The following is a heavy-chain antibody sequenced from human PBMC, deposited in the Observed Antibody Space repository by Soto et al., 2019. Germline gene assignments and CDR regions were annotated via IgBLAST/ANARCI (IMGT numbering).Heavy chain of an antibody. CDR1: GPIFNGYG. V-gene: IGHV3-33*01. J-gene: IGHJ4*02. CDR3: ARDGIGGTDFREYYYDY. Sequence: GGSLRLSCVVPGPIFNGYGMHWVRQAPGKGLEWVAVIWHDGSEIYYADSVKGRLTISRDNSKNTLYLQMNNLRVEDTAVYYCARDGIGGTDFREYYYDYWGQGTLVTVSS. CDR2: IWHDGSEI. D-gene: IGHD3-10*01.